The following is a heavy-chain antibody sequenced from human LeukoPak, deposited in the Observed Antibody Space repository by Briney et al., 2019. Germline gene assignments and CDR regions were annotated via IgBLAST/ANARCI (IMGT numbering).Heavy chain of an antibody. CDR3: ARAPLAKYCSSTSCYPYYFDY. V-gene: IGHV1-2*06. D-gene: IGHD2-2*01. CDR1: GYTFTGYY. J-gene: IGHJ4*02. Sequence: ASVKVSCKASGYTFTGYYMHWVRQAPGQGLEWMGRINPNTGGTNYAQKFQGRVTMTRDTSISTAYMELSRLRSDDTAVYYCARAPLAKYCSSTSCYPYYFDYWGQGTLVTVSS. CDR2: INPNTGGT.